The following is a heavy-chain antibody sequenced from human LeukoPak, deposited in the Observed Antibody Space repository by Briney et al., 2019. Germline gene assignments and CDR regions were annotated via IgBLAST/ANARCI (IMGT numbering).Heavy chain of an antibody. CDR3: AKVPYTYHYDSSGYSDYFDY. J-gene: IGHJ4*02. CDR2: ISYDGSNK. V-gene: IGHV3-30*18. CDR1: GFTFSSYG. D-gene: IGHD3-22*01. Sequence: PGRSLRLSCAASGFTFSSYGMHWVRQAPGKGLEWVAVISYDGSNKYYADSVKGRFTISRDNSKNTLYLQMNSLRAEDTAVYYCAKVPYTYHYDSSGYSDYFDYWGQGTLVTVSS.